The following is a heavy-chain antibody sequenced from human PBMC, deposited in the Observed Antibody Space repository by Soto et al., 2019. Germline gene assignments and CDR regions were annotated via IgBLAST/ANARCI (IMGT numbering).Heavy chain of an antibody. D-gene: IGHD6-19*01. V-gene: IGHV3-23*01. CDR1: GFTFSSYA. CDR3: AKDLGLYSSGFDDAFDI. Sequence: GGSLRLSCAASGFTFSSYAMSWVRQAPGKGLEWVSAISGSGGSTYYADSVKGRFTISRDNSKNTLYLQMNSLRAEDTAVYYCAKDLGLYSSGFDDAFDIWGQGTMVTVSS. J-gene: IGHJ3*02. CDR2: ISGSGGST.